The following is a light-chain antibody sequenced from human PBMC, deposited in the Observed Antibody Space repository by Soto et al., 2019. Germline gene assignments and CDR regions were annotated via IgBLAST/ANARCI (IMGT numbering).Light chain of an antibody. V-gene: IGLV2-11*01. J-gene: IGLJ1*01. CDR1: SSDIGGYNY. Sequence: QCVLTQPRSVSGSPGQSVTISCTGTSSDIGGYNYVSWYQQYPGKAPKLIIYDVSKRPSGVPDRFSGSKSGNTASLTISGLQAADDADYYCCSYAGRYAFYVFGTGTKVTVL. CDR2: DVS. CDR3: CSYAGRYAFYV.